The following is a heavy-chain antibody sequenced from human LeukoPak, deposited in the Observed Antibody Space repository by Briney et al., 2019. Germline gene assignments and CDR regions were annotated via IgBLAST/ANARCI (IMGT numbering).Heavy chain of an antibody. CDR2: ISGSGGST. CDR1: GFTFSSYG. D-gene: IGHD2-15*01. CDR3: ARGDIPYYYYMDV. Sequence: GGSLRLSCAASGFTFSSYGMSWVRQAPGKGLEWVSAISGSGGSTYYADSVKGRFTISRDNAKNTLYLQMNSLRAEDTAGYYCARGDIPYYYYMDVWGKGTTVTVSS. J-gene: IGHJ6*03. V-gene: IGHV3-23*01.